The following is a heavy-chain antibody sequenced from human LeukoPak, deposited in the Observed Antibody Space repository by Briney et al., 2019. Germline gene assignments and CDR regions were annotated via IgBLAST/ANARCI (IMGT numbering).Heavy chain of an antibody. CDR1: GFTFSHYA. J-gene: IGHJ4*02. D-gene: IGHD1-26*01. CDR2: ISYDGNHK. V-gene: IGHV3-30*01. CDR3: ARARNGTLKY. Sequence: GGSLRLSCAASGFTFSHYAMHWVRQAPGKGLEWVAVISYDGNHKYYADSVKGRYTISRDNSKNTLYVQMNSLRAEDTAVYYCARARNGTLKYWGQGTLVTVCS.